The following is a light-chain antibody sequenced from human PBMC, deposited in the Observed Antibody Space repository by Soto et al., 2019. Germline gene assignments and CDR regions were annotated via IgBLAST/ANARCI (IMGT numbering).Light chain of an antibody. CDR3: ISYTSDDVRYV. Sequence: QSVLTQPASVSGSPGQSITISCTGTTSDIGTYSYVSWYQQHAGKAPKLIIYEVSHRPSGVSNRFSGSKSGSTASLTISGLQAGGEAHYYCISYTSDDVRYVFGTGTKVTVL. V-gene: IGLV2-14*01. J-gene: IGLJ1*01. CDR2: EVS. CDR1: TSDIGTYSY.